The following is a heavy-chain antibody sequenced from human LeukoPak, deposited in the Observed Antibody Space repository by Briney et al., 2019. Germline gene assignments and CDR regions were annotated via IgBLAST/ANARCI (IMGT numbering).Heavy chain of an antibody. J-gene: IGHJ5*02. CDR3: ARGSYDSSGYARFDP. CDR1: GGSISSYY. Sequence: SENLSLTCTVSGGSISSYYWSWIRQPPGKGLEWIGYIYYSGSTNYNPSLKSRVTISVDTSKNQFSLKLSSVTAADTAVYYCARGSYDSSGYARFDPWGQGTLVTVSS. D-gene: IGHD3-22*01. V-gene: IGHV4-59*01. CDR2: IYYSGST.